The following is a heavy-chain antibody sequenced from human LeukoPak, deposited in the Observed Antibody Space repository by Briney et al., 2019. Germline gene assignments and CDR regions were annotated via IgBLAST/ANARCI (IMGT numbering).Heavy chain of an antibody. CDR3: ARGEIIVGATTGDVDY. CDR1: GYTLTGYY. D-gene: IGHD1-26*01. CDR2: INPNSGGT. V-gene: IGHV1-2*02. Sequence: SVKVSCKASGYTLTGYYMHWVRQAPGQGLEGMGWINPNSGGTNYAQKFQGRVNMTRDTSISTAYMELSRLRSDDTAVYYCARGEIIVGATTGDVDYWGQGALVTVSS. J-gene: IGHJ4*02.